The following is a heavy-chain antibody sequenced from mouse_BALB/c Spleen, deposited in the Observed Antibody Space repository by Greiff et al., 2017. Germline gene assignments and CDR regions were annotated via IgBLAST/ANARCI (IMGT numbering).Heavy chain of an antibody. CDR3: ASSYYGNYEGFAY. V-gene: IGHV2-9*02. CDR1: GFSLTSYG. Sequence: VKLVESGPGLVAPSQSLSITCTVSGFSLTSYGVHWVRQPPGKGLEWLGVIWAGGSTNYNSALMSRLSISKDNSKSQVFLKMNSLQTDDTAMYYCASSYYGNYEGFAYWGQGTLVTVSA. CDR2: IWAGGST. J-gene: IGHJ3*01. D-gene: IGHD2-10*01.